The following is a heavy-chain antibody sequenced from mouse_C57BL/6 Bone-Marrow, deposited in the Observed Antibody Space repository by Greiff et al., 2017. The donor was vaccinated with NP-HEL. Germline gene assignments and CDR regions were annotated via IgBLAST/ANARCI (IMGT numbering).Heavy chain of an antibody. D-gene: IGHD2-1*01. Sequence: ESGPGLVKPSQSLSLTCSVTGYSITSGYYWNWIRQFPGNKLEWMGYISYDGSNNYNPSLKNRISITRDTSKNQFFLKLNSVTTEDTATYYCASSPVRIYYVAWFAYWGQGTLVTVSA. J-gene: IGHJ3*01. V-gene: IGHV3-6*01. CDR2: ISYDGSN. CDR1: GYSITSGYY. CDR3: ASSPVRIYYVAWFAY.